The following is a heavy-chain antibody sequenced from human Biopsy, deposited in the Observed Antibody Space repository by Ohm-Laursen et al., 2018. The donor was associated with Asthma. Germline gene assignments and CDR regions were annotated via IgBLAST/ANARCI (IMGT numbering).Heavy chain of an antibody. CDR1: GGTFSNFA. CDR2: IMIVFGTT. V-gene: IGHV1-69*01. CDR3: ARCQVGYSSGWSLLLKKIYYSGMDV. D-gene: IGHD6-19*01. J-gene: IGHJ6*02. Sequence: GSSVNVSCKAPGGTFSNFAISWVRQAPGQGLEWLGGIMIVFGTTNYAQKFQGRVTITADESTSTAYMEVTSLRPEDTAIYYCARCQVGYSSGWSLLLKKIYYSGMDVWGQGTAVTVSS.